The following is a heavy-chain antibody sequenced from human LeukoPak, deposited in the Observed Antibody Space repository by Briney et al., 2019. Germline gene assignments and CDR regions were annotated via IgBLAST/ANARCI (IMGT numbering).Heavy chain of an antibody. Sequence: GGSLRLSCAASGFTFSSYAMHWVRQAPGKGLQWVAVISYDGSNKYYADSVKGQFTISRDNSKNTLYLQMNSLRAEDTAVYYCARGVYSYGYIGGFFDYWGQGTLVTVSS. J-gene: IGHJ4*02. CDR3: ARGVYSYGYIGGFFDY. V-gene: IGHV3-30-3*01. D-gene: IGHD5-18*01. CDR1: GFTFSSYA. CDR2: ISYDGSNK.